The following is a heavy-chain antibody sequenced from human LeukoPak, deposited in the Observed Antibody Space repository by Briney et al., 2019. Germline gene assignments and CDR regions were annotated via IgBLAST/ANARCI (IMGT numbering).Heavy chain of an antibody. CDR1: GXSISSYF. CDR2: MYYSGTI. CDR3: ARAWATDYFDY. Sequence: SETLSLTCTVSGXSISSYFWSWIRQPPGKGLEWIGYMYYSGTINYNPYLKSRVTISVDTSKNQFSLKLSSVTAADTAMYYCARAWATDYFDYWGQGTLVTVSS. V-gene: IGHV4-59*01. J-gene: IGHJ4*02.